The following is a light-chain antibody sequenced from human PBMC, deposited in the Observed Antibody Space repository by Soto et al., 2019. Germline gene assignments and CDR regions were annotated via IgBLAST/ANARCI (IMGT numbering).Light chain of an antibody. CDR2: DVS. CDR1: SSDVGGYNY. Sequence: QSALTQPASVSGSPGQSITISCTGTSSDVGGYNYVSWYQQHPGKAPKLMIYDVSNRPSGVSNRFSGSKSGNTAYLTISGLQAEDEADYYCSSYTSSSTFYVLGTGTKLTVL. CDR3: SSYTSSSTFYV. J-gene: IGLJ1*01. V-gene: IGLV2-14*01.